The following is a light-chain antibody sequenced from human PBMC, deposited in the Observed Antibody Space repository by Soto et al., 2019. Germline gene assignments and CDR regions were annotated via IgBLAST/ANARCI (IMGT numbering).Light chain of an antibody. CDR1: SSNIGGNS. J-gene: IGLJ1*01. CDR3: GSWDSSLSAYV. V-gene: IGLV1-51*01. Sequence: QSVLTQPPSVSAAPGQKVTIFCSGSSSNIGGNSVSWYQQLPGTATKLLIYDDNKRPSGIPDRFSGSKSGTSATLGITGFQTGDEADYYCGSWDSSLSAYVFGTGTKV. CDR2: DDN.